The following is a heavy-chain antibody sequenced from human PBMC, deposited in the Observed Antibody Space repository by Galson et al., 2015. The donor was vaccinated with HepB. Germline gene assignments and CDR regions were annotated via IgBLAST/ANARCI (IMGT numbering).Heavy chain of an antibody. J-gene: IGHJ4*02. Sequence: SLRLSCATSGFTFSIYDMHWARQAPGKGLEWVSSIGTAGDTYYLGSVKGRFAISRENAKNSLYLQMNTLRAGDTAVYYCARGGTGNDFDYWGQGTLVTVSP. CDR3: ARGGTGNDFDY. V-gene: IGHV3-13*01. D-gene: IGHD1-1*01. CDR1: GFTFSIYD. CDR2: IGTAGDT.